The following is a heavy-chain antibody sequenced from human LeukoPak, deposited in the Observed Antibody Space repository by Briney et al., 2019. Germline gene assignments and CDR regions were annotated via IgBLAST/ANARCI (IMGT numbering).Heavy chain of an antibody. CDR1: GYTLTELS. J-gene: IGHJ4*02. CDR3: ATGILRYFDGVDY. D-gene: IGHD3-9*01. Sequence: VASVKVSCKVSGYTLTELSMHWVRQAPGKGLEWMGGFDPKDGETIYAQKFQGRVTMTEDTSTDTAYMELSSLRSEDTAVYYCATGILRYFDGVDYWGQGTLVTVSS. CDR2: FDPKDGET. V-gene: IGHV1-24*01.